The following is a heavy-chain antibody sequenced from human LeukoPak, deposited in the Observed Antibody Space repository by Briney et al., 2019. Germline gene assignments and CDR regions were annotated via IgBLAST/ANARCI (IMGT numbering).Heavy chain of an antibody. V-gene: IGHV1-69*06. CDR1: GSTFSSYA. Sequence: ASVKVCCKASGSTFSSYAISWVRQAPGQGPEWMGGIIPLFRTANYAQKFRGRVTITADKSTNTAFMELSSLRSEDTAMYYCATNYEILSGYPKNYYFHIWGQGTMVTVSS. D-gene: IGHD3-9*01. CDR3: ATNYEILSGYPKNYYFHI. CDR2: IIPLFRTA. J-gene: IGHJ3*02.